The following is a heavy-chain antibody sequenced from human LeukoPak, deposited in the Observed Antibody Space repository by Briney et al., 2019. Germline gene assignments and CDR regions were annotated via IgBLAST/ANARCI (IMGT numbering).Heavy chain of an antibody. Sequence: GATVKISCKASRYTFTDYYMHWVQQAPGKGLEWMGRVDPEDGETIYAEKFQGRVTITADTSTDTAYMEVSSLRSEDTAVYYCATGQQQKPDYWGQGTLVTVSS. CDR3: ATGQQQKPDY. J-gene: IGHJ4*02. V-gene: IGHV1-69-2*01. D-gene: IGHD6-13*01. CDR1: RYTFTDYY. CDR2: VDPEDGET.